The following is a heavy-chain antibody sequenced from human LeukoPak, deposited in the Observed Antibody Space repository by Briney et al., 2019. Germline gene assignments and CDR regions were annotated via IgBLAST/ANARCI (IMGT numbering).Heavy chain of an antibody. CDR3: ARDGIMTYAFDI. CDR1: GFTFSSYW. CDR2: IKQDGSVQ. D-gene: IGHD1-1*01. V-gene: IGHV3-7*01. Sequence: GGSLRLSCSASGFTFSSYWMSWVRQAPGKGLEWMANIKQDGSVQNYVDSVKGRFTISRDNAKDSLFLQLNNLGAEDTAVYFCARDGIMTYAFDIWGQGTKVTVSP. J-gene: IGHJ3*02.